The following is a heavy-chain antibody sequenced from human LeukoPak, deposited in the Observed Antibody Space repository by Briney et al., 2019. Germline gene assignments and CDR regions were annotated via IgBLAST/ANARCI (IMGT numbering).Heavy chain of an antibody. CDR2: MNPNSGNT. Sequence: GASVKVSCKASGYTFTSYDINWVRQATGQGLEWMGWMNPNSGNTGYAQKFQGRVTMTRNTSISTAYMELSSLRSEDTAVYYCARGPNDIDWLLYAHNWFDPWGQGTLVTVSS. J-gene: IGHJ5*02. CDR3: ARGPNDIDWLLYAHNWFDP. V-gene: IGHV1-8*01. D-gene: IGHD3-9*01. CDR1: GYTFTSYD.